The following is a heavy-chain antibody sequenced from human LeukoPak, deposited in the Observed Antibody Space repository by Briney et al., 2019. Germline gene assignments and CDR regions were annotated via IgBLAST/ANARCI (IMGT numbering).Heavy chain of an antibody. Sequence: SETLSLTCTVSGYSISSGYYWGWLRQPPGKGLEWIGSIYHSGSTYYNPSLKSRVTISVDTSKNHFSLKLNSVTAADTAVYYCAKSNGYGLIDIWGQGTMVTVSS. CDR3: AKSNGYGLIDI. J-gene: IGHJ3*02. CDR2: IYHSGST. V-gene: IGHV4-38-2*02. CDR1: GYSISSGYY. D-gene: IGHD3-22*01.